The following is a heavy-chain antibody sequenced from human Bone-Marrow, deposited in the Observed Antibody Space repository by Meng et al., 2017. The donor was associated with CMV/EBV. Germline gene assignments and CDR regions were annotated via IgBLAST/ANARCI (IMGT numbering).Heavy chain of an antibody. V-gene: IGHV1-46*01. CDR2: INPSGGST. D-gene: IGHD6-13*01. CDR3: ARDAEYSSSPTGY. Sequence: ASVKVSCKASGYTFTSYYMHWVRQAPGQGLEWMGIINPSGGSTSYAQKLQGRVTMTTDTSTSTAYMELRSLRSDDTAVYYCARDAEYSSSPTGYWGQGTLVTVSS. CDR1: GYTFTSYY. J-gene: IGHJ4*02.